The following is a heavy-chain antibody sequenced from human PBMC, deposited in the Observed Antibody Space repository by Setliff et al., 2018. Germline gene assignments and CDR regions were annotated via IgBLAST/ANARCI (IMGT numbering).Heavy chain of an antibody. CDR2: INPDSGDA. CDR1: GYIFTDYY. V-gene: IGHV1-2*04. J-gene: IGHJ6*02. D-gene: IGHD2-15*01. CDR3: SRERSRRHCYGGSCDFYYYGLDV. Sequence: ASVKVSCKSSGYIFTDYYIHWVRQAPGQGLEWMGWINPDSGDANYGPNFQGWVTMTRDTSIDTAYLDLSRLKSDDTAVYYCSRERSRRHCYGGSCDFYYYGLDVWGQGTKVTVSS.